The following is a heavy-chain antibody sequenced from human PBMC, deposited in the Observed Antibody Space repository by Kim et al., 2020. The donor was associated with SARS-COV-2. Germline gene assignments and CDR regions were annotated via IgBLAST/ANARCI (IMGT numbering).Heavy chain of an antibody. CDR1: GASFRNYY. V-gene: IGHV4-34*01. Sequence: SETLSLTCSVYGASFRNYYSSWFRQPPGKGLEWIGEIHPSGSTNYNPSLQSRVTISIDSSKDDLSLKLTSVTAADTAVYFCAWGQDRAKAAYWGQGALVTVSS. CDR2: IHPSGST. D-gene: IGHD5-18*01. CDR3: AWGQDRAKAAY. J-gene: IGHJ1*01.